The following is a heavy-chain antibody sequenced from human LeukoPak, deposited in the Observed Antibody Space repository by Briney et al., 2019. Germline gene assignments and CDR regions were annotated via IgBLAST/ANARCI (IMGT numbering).Heavy chain of an antibody. J-gene: IGHJ1*01. V-gene: IGHV1-69*04. Sequence: SVKVSCKASGGTFSSYAISWVRQAPGQGLEWMGRIIPIFGIANYAQKFQGRVTITADKSTSTAYVELSSLRSEDTAVYYCARDASAGTPEYFQHWGQGTLVTVSS. D-gene: IGHD6-19*01. CDR3: ARDASAGTPEYFQH. CDR2: IIPIFGIA. CDR1: GGTFSSYA.